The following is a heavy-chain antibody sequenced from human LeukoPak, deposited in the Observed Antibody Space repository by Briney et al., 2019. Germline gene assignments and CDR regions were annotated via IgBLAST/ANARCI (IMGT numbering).Heavy chain of an antibody. Sequence: GESLKISCKGSGYSFTTYWIAWVRQVPGKGLEWMGIIHPRDSDIRYNPPFQGQVTISAVKSISTAYLQWNSLKASDTAMYYCARMIGLGEVSPYFDYWGQGSLVTVSS. CDR3: ARMIGLGEVSPYFDY. J-gene: IGHJ4*02. D-gene: IGHD3-16*02. V-gene: IGHV5-51*01. CDR2: IHPRDSDI. CDR1: GYSFTTYW.